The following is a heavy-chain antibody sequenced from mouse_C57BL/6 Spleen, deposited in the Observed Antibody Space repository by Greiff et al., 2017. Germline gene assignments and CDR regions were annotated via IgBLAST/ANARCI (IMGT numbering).Heavy chain of an antibody. J-gene: IGHJ4*01. Sequence: EVKLMESGGGLVKPGGSLKLSCAASGFTFRSYAMSWVRQTPEKRLEWVATISDGGSYTYSPANVKGRFTISRDNAKNNLYLPMSQLKSEDTAMXYCARGLRLLLDAMDYWGQGTSVTVSS. CDR2: ISDGGSYT. CDR3: ARGLRLLLDAMDY. D-gene: IGHD3-2*02. CDR1: GFTFRSYA. V-gene: IGHV5-4*03.